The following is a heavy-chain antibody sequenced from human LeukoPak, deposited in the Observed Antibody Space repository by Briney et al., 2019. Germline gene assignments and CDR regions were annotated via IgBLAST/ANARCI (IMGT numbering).Heavy chain of an antibody. CDR2: IYYSGST. Sequence: SETLSLTCTVSGGTISSYYWSWVRQPPGKGLEWIGYIYYSGSTNYHPSLKSRVTISVDTSKNQYSLMLSSVTAADTAVYYCARERKRGRPQDWGQGTLVTVSS. CDR1: GGTISSYY. J-gene: IGHJ4*02. D-gene: IGHD1-1*01. V-gene: IGHV4-59*01. CDR3: ARERKRGRPQD.